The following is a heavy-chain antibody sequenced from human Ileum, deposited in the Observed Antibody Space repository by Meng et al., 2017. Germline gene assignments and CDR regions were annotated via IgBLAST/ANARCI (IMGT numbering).Heavy chain of an antibody. CDR3: ATDLRATRDLGY. D-gene: IGHD1-1*01. CDR1: GFTFNSHW. J-gene: IGHJ4*02. Sequence: GESLKISFAASGFTFNSHWMYWVRQAPGKGLEWLANINYDGSDNFYVDSVKGRFTISRDDARNSLFLQMNSLRVEDTAVYYCATDLRATRDLGYWGQGTLVTVSS. CDR2: INYDGSDN. V-gene: IGHV3-7*01.